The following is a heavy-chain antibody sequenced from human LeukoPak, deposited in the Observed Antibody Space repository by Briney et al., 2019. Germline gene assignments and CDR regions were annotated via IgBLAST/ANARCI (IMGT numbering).Heavy chain of an antibody. CDR3: ARDGGITGTWGAFDI. V-gene: IGHV1-18*01. J-gene: IGHJ3*02. D-gene: IGHD1-7*01. Sequence: AAVTVSCKASGYTFTSYGISWVRQAPGQGREGMGWISAYNGNTNYAQKLQGRVTMTTDTSTSIAYMELRSLRSDDTAVYYCARDGGITGTWGAFDIWGQGTMVTVSS. CDR1: GYTFTSYG. CDR2: ISAYNGNT.